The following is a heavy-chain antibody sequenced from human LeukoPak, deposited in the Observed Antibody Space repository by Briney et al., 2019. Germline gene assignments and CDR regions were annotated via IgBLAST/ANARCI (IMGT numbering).Heavy chain of an antibody. V-gene: IGHV3-74*01. CDR1: GFTFSSHW. Sequence: GGSLRLSCAASGFTFSSHWMHWVRQAPGKGLVWVSRINSDGSSTSYADSVKGRFTISRDNAKNTLYLQMNSLRAEDTAVYYCARSGHYDFWRDYYYGMDVWGQGTTVTVSS. CDR3: ARSGHYDFWRDYYYGMDV. J-gene: IGHJ6*02. D-gene: IGHD3-3*01. CDR2: INSDGSST.